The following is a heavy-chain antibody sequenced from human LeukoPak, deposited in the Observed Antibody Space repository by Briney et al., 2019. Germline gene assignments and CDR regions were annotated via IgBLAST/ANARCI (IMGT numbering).Heavy chain of an antibody. CDR3: ARVPYYYDSSGPHDAFDI. CDR1: GDSISGFY. J-gene: IGHJ3*02. Sequence: SETLSLTCTVSGDSISGFYWSWIRQPPGKGLEWIGYIYYSGSTNYNPSLKSRVTISVDTSKNQFSLKLSSVTAADTAVYYCARVPYYYDSSGPHDAFDIWGQGTMVTVSS. D-gene: IGHD3-22*01. CDR2: IYYSGST. V-gene: IGHV4-59*08.